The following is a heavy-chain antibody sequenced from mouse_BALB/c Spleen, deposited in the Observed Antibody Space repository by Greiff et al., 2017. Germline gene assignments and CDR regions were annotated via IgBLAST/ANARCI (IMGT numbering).Heavy chain of an antibody. CDR1: GFTFSSYA. CDR3: ARLRDCDFDY. CDR2: ISSGGSYT. Sequence: EVKLVESGGGLVKPGGSLKLSCAASGFTFSSYAMSWVRQTPEKRLEWVATISSGGSYTYYPDSVKGRFTISRDNAKNTLYLQMSSLRSEDTAMYYCARLRDCDFDYWGQGTTLTVSS. V-gene: IGHV5-9-3*01. J-gene: IGHJ2*01. D-gene: IGHD3-3*01.